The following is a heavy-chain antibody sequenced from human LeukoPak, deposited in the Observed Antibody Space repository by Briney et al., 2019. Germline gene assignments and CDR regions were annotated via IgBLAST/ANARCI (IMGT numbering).Heavy chain of an antibody. V-gene: IGHV3-7*01. Sequence: GGSLRLSCAASGFTFSNAWMSWVRQAPGKGLEWVAHINQDGSVRYYVDSVKGRFTISRDNTKNSLYLQMNNLRVDDTAIYYCGREPSTAKSWFLLDLWGQGTLGTVS. CDR3: GREPSTAKSWFLLDL. J-gene: IGHJ5*02. CDR1: GFTFSNAW. D-gene: IGHD3-10*01. CDR2: INQDGSVR.